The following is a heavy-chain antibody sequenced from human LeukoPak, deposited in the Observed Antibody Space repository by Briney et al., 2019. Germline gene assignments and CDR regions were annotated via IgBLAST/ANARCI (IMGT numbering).Heavy chain of an antibody. Sequence: GRSLRLSCAASGFTISYYGMHWVRQAPGKGLEWVAVISYDGSKKYYGDSVKGRFTISRDNSKNTLYLQMNSLSAEDTAVYYCARDLRGSPDRWGQGTLVTVSS. CDR3: ARDLRGSPDR. D-gene: IGHD5-12*01. CDR2: ISYDGSKK. CDR1: GFTISYYG. J-gene: IGHJ5*02. V-gene: IGHV3-30*03.